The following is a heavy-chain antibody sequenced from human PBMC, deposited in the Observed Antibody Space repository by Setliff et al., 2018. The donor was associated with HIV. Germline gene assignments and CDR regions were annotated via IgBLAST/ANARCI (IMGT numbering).Heavy chain of an antibody. J-gene: IGHJ4*02. D-gene: IGHD4-17*01. Sequence: PSETLSLTCTVSGGSISSGSYYWSWIRQPAGKGLEWIGHIYTSGSTNYNPSLKSRVTISVDTSKNQFSLKLSSVTAADTAVYYCASQSRGDYDFDYWGQGTLFTVSS. CDR1: GGSISSGSYY. V-gene: IGHV4-61*09. CDR2: IYTSGST. CDR3: ASQSRGDYDFDY.